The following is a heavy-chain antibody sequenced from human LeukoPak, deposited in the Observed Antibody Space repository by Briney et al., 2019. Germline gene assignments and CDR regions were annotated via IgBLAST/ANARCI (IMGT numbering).Heavy chain of an antibody. D-gene: IGHD3-16*02. Sequence: GGSLRLSCAASGFTFSSYEMNWVRQAPGKGLEWVSYISSSGSTIYYADSVKGRFTISRDNAKNSLYLQMNSLRAEDTAVYYCARVFYDYVWGSYRTIDYWGQGTLVTVSS. CDR2: ISSSGSTI. V-gene: IGHV3-48*03. J-gene: IGHJ4*02. CDR3: ARVFYDYVWGSYRTIDY. CDR1: GFTFSSYE.